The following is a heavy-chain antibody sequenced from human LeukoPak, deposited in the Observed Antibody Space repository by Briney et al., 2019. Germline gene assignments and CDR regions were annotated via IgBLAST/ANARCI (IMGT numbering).Heavy chain of an antibody. D-gene: IGHD3-22*01. Sequence: PGGSLRLSCAASGFTFSSYSMNWVRQAPGKGLGWVSCISSSSSYIYYADSVKGRFTLSRDNAKNSLYLQMNSLRAEDTAVYYCARGIGASSGYYLPRPFDYWGQGTLVTVAS. V-gene: IGHV3-21*01. J-gene: IGHJ4*02. CDR1: GFTFSSYS. CDR2: ISSSSSYI. CDR3: ARGIGASSGYYLPRPFDY.